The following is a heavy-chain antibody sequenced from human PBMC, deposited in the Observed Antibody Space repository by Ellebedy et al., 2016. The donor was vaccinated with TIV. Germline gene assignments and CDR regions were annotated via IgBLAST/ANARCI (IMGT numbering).Heavy chain of an antibody. CDR1: GFTFSDSY. J-gene: IGHJ4*02. CDR3: ARDHNFDWLLKGDYYFGY. V-gene: IGHV3-11*06. CDR2: ISSSNSYT. D-gene: IGHD3-9*01. Sequence: GESLKISCAASGFTFSDSYMSWIRQAPGKGLEWVSCISSSNSYTNYADSVKGRFTVSRDNAKKSLYLQMNSLRAEDTAVYYCARDHNFDWLLKGDYYFGYWGQGTLVTVSS.